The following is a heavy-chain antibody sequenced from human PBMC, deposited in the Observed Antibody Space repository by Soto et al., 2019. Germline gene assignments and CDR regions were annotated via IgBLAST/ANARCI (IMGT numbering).Heavy chain of an antibody. D-gene: IGHD5-12*01. CDR3: ARESDYDYLNWFDP. J-gene: IGHJ5*02. CDR2: IYYSGST. V-gene: IGHV4-59*01. Sequence: QVQLQQSGPGLVKPSETLSLTCTVSAGSISSYYWSWIRQPPGKVLEWIGYIYYSGSTNYNPSLKSRVTISVDTTKNQRSLKLSSVPAADTAVYYCARESDYDYLNWFDPWRQGTLVTVPS. CDR1: AGSISSYY.